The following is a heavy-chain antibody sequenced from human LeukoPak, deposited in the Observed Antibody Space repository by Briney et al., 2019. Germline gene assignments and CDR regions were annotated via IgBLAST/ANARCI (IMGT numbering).Heavy chain of an antibody. CDR3: AREERGASNGWGFDI. Sequence: SETLSLTCTVSGGSISSYYWSWIRQPAGQGLEWIGRIYTSGSTNYNPSLHSRVTISVDASKNQFHLKLSSVTAADTALYYCAREERGASNGWGFDIWGQGTMFTVSS. J-gene: IGHJ3*02. V-gene: IGHV4-4*07. D-gene: IGHD5-18*01. CDR1: GGSISSYY. CDR2: IYTSGST.